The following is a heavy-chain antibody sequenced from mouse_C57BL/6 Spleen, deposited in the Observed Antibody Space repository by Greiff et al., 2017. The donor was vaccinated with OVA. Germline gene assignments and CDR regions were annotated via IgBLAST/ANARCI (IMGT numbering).Heavy chain of an antibody. D-gene: IGHD1-1*01. CDR1: GFTFSGYG. CDR3: ERHAPVSSNWYFDV. J-gene: IGHJ1*03. Sequence: EVKLVESGGDLVKPGGSLKLSCAASGFTFSGYGMSWVRQTPDNRLEWVATISSGGSYTYYPDNVKGRFTFTRDNANNTPYLQMSSLKSEDTAMYYCERHAPVSSNWYFDVWGTGTTVTVSS. CDR2: ISSGGSYT. V-gene: IGHV5-6*01.